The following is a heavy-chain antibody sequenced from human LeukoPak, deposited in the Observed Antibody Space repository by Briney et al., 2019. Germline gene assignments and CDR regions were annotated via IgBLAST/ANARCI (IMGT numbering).Heavy chain of an antibody. V-gene: IGHV3-30*04. Sequence: GGSLRLSCAASGFTFSTYAMHWVRQAPGKGLEWVAVISYDGNKKYYADSVKGRFTISRDNSKNTLYLQMISLRAEDTAVYYCARDQGGDGGFDYGGQGILVTVSS. D-gene: IGHD2-21*01. CDR1: GFTFSTYA. CDR2: ISYDGNKK. J-gene: IGHJ4*02. CDR3: ARDQGGDGGFDY.